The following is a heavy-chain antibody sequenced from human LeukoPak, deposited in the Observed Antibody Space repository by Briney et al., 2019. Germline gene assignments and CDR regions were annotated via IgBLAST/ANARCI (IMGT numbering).Heavy chain of an antibody. Sequence: PSETLSLTCTVSGGSMGRYYWSWVRQPPGKGLEWIGYIYHTGSASYNPSLKSRVTMSVDSSKTQFSLNLSSVTAADTAVYYCARHGRSYSFDYWGQGTLVTVSS. D-gene: IGHD1-26*01. J-gene: IGHJ4*02. CDR2: IYHTGSA. CDR3: ARHGRSYSFDY. V-gene: IGHV4-59*08. CDR1: GGSMGRYY.